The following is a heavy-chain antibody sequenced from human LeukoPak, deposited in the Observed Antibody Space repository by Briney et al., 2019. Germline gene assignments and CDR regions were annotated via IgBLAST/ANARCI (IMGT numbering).Heavy chain of an antibody. Sequence: SETLSLTCAVYGGSFSGYYWSWIRQPPGKGLEWIGEINHSGSTNYNPSLKSRVTISVDTSKNQFSLKLSSVTAADTAVYYCARLQSRSYRFDYWGQGTLVTVSS. CDR3: ARLQSRSYRFDY. D-gene: IGHD1-26*01. CDR1: GGSFSGYY. CDR2: INHSGST. V-gene: IGHV4-34*01. J-gene: IGHJ4*02.